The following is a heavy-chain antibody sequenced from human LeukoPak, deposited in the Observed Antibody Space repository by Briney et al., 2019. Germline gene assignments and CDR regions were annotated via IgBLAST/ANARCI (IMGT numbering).Heavy chain of an antibody. V-gene: IGHV3-23*01. Sequence: PGGSLRLSWAASGFPFSSLGMSWVRQAPGKGLEWVSTISGSGGIIDYADSVKGRFTFSRDNSRNMVYLQMNSLRAEDTAVYYCAKDLPDYGNYIEGYWGQGTLVTVSS. CDR2: ISGSGGII. CDR1: GFPFSSLG. J-gene: IGHJ4*02. D-gene: IGHD4-11*01. CDR3: AKDLPDYGNYIEGY.